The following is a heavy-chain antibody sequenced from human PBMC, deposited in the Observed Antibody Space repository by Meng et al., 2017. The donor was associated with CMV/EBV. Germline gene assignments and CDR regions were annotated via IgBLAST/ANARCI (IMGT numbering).Heavy chain of an antibody. J-gene: IGHJ4*02. D-gene: IGHD5-12*01. CDR3: AKGRGDSDYDFEY. CDR2: ISGSGVST. Sequence: GESLKISCAASGFTFSNFAMNWVRQAPGKGLEWVSSISGSGVSTNYADSAKGRFTVSRDNSKNTLYLQTNSLRAEDTAVYYCAKGRGDSDYDFEYWGRGTLVTVSS. V-gene: IGHV3-23*01. CDR1: GFTFSNFA.